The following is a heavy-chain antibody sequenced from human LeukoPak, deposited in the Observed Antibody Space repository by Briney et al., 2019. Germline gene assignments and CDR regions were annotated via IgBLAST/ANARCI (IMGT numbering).Heavy chain of an antibody. CDR3: ARRHYYNGRAYYFLDY. V-gene: IGHV1-18*01. CDR1: VYTFTSYG. D-gene: IGHD3-22*01. Sequence: ASVNVSCKASVYTFTSYGISWVRQAPGQGLEWMGWISAYNGSTNYAQKLQDRVTMTTDTSTSTAYMELRSLRSDDTAVYYCARRHYYNGRAYYFLDYWGQGTLVTVSS. CDR2: ISAYNGST. J-gene: IGHJ4*02.